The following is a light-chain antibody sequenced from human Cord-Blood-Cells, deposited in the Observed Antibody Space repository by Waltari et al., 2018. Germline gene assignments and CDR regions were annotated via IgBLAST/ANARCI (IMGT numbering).Light chain of an antibody. CDR1: SSNIGSNY. J-gene: IGLJ3*02. CDR2: RNN. Sequence: QSVLTQPPSASGTPGPRVTISCSGSSSNIGSNYVNWYQQPPGTAPKLLIYRNNQRPSGVPDRFSGSKSGTSASLAISGLRSEDEADYYCAAWDDSLSGWVFGGGTKLTVL. V-gene: IGLV1-47*01. CDR3: AAWDDSLSGWV.